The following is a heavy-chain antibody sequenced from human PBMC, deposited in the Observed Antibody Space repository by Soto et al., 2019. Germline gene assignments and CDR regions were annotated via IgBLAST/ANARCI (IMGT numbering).Heavy chain of an antibody. J-gene: IGHJ6*02. CDR3: ARDLTVTLYALDV. V-gene: IGHV1-18*01. CDR1: GYTFTSYG. Sequence: ASVKVSCKASGYTFTSYGITWVRQAPGQRLEWMGYISTYNGNTNYAQILQGRVTMTTDRSTSTAYIELRSLRSDDTAVCYCARDLTVTLYALDVWGQGTTVTVSS. D-gene: IGHD4-4*01. CDR2: ISTYNGNT.